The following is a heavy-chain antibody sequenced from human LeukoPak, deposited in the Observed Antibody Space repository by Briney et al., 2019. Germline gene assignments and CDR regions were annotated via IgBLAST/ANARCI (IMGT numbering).Heavy chain of an antibody. J-gene: IGHJ4*02. CDR2: IYYSGST. CDR1: GGSISSYY. Sequence: PSETLSLTCTDSGGSISSYYWSWIRQPPGKGLEWIGYIYYSGSTNYNPSLKSRVTISVDTSKNQFSLKLSSVTAADTAVYYCARGSIKNFDYWGQGTLVTVSS. D-gene: IGHD3-9*01. V-gene: IGHV4-59*01. CDR3: ARGSIKNFDY.